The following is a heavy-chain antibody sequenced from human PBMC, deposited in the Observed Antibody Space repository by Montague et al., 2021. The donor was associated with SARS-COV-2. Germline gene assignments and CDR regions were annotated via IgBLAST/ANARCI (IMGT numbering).Heavy chain of an antibody. J-gene: IGHJ4*02. V-gene: IGHV3-23*01. CDR2: ISGSGGST. D-gene: IGHD6-19*01. CDR1: GFTFSSYT. Sequence: SLRLSGAASGFTFSSYTITWVRQAPGKGLEWVSGISGSGGSTYYADSVXGRFTISRDNSKNTLYLQMNSLRAEDTAVYYCAKDRFSSGWFGGLDYWGQGTLVTVSS. CDR3: AKDRFSSGWFGGLDY.